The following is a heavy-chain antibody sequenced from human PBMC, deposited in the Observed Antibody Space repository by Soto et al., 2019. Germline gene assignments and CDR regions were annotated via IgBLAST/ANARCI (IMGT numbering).Heavy chain of an antibody. CDR2: ISYDGSTK. Sequence: PGGSLRLSCAASGFTFSSYAMHWVRQAPGKGLEWVAVISYDGSTKYYADSVKGQFTISRDNSKNTLYLQRNSLRAEATAVYYFARVRVIPLRYFDLLVSGMDVWGEGTTVTVSS. D-gene: IGHD3-9*01. V-gene: IGHV3-30-3*01. CDR3: ARVRVIPLRYFDLLVSGMDV. J-gene: IGHJ6*04. CDR1: GFTFSSYA.